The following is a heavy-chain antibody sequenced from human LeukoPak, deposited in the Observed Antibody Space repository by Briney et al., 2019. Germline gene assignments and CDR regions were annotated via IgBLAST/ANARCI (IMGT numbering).Heavy chain of an antibody. J-gene: IGHJ6*03. CDR2: IIPIFGTA. CDR3: ARASTPAASYYYYYYMDV. CDR1: GGTFSNYA. Sequence: SVKVSCKASGGTFSNYAISWVRQAPGQGLEWMGGIIPIFGTANYAQKFQGRVTITADESTSTAYMELSSLRSEDTAVYYCARASTPAASYYYYYYMDVWGKGTTVTVSS. V-gene: IGHV1-69*13. D-gene: IGHD2-2*01.